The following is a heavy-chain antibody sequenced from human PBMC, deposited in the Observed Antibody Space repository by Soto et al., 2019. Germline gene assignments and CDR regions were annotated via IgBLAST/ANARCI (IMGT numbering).Heavy chain of an antibody. V-gene: IGHV3-72*01. Sequence: RLSRAAAGFTVIDHYLNGFRQAPGKGLEWVGRTRNKANSYTTEYAASVKGRFTISRDDSQNSLYLQMNSLKTEDTAVYYCARVLLTGYYLDAAGALDISGQGTMV. CDR2: TRNKANSYTT. CDR3: ARVLLTGYYLDAAGALDI. D-gene: IGHD3-9*01. J-gene: IGHJ3*02. CDR1: GFTVIDHY.